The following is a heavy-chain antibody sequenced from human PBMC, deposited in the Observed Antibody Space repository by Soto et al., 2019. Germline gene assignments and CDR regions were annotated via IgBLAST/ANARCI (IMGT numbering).Heavy chain of an antibody. CDR3: ARVDARHYYYGMDV. V-gene: IGHV1-18*01. CDR1: GYTFTSYG. Sequence: GASVKVSCKASGYTFTSYGISWVRQAPGQGLEWMGWISAYNGNTNYAQKLQGRVTMTTDTSTSTAYMELRSLRSDDTAVYYCARVDARHYYYGMDVCGQGTTVTVSS. CDR2: ISAYNGNT. J-gene: IGHJ6*02.